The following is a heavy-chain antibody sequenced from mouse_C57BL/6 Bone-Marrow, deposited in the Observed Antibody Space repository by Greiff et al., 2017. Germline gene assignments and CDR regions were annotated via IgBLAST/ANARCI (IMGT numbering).Heavy chain of an antibody. CDR2: INSDGGST. V-gene: IGHV5-2*01. J-gene: IGHJ4*01. CDR1: EYEFPSHD. CDR3: ARLYYYGSRGDYAMDY. Sequence: DVQLQESGGGLVQPGESLKLSCESNEYEFPSHDMPWVRKTPEKRLELVAAINSDGGSTYYPDTMERRFIISRDNTKKTLYLQMSSLRSEDTALYYCARLYYYGSRGDYAMDYWGQGTSVTVSS. D-gene: IGHD1-1*01.